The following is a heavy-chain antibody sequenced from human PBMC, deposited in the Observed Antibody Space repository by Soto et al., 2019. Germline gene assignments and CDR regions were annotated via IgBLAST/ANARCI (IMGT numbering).Heavy chain of an antibody. V-gene: IGHV3-11*06. CDR1: GFTFSDYY. D-gene: IGHD6-13*01. J-gene: IGHJ4*02. CDR3: ARIGSHPGIAAAAPIDY. Sequence: ESGGGLVKPGGSLRLSCAASGFTFSDYYMSWIRQAPGKGLEWVSYISSSSSYTNYADSVKGRFTISRDNAKNSLYLQMNSLRAEDTAVYYCARIGSHPGIAAAAPIDYWGQGTLVTVSS. CDR2: ISSSSSYT.